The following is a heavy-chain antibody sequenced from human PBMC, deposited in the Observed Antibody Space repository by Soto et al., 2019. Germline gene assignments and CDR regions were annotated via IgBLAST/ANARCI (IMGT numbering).Heavy chain of an antibody. J-gene: IGHJ6*03. V-gene: IGHV6-1*01. CDR2: TFYRSKWYN. CDR1: GDSVSSTSAA. Sequence: SQTLSLTCAISGDSVSSTSAAWNWIRQSPSRGLEWLGRTFYRSKWYNDYAVSVKSRLTISADRSKNQSSLQLNSVTPEDTAVYYCARMVYAMYGEYFYYMDVWGKGCTVSVSS. CDR3: ARMVYAMYGEYFYYMDV. D-gene: IGHD2-8*01.